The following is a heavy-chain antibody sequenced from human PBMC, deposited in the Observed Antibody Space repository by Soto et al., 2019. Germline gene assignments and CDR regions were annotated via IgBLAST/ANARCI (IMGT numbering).Heavy chain of an antibody. D-gene: IGHD3-10*01. J-gene: IGHJ6*02. CDR2: LDGAGGST. CDR1: GFTFSDYA. Sequence: PGGSLRLSCLASGFTFSDYAMTWVRHVPGRGLEWVASLDGAGGSTYYAASVRGRFTISRDNSQNTLFLQMKRLTVDDTAIYYCAAPRDEYGSGVSWFTYGMDIWGQGTTVTVS. CDR3: AAPRDEYGSGVSWFTYGMDI. V-gene: IGHV3-23*01.